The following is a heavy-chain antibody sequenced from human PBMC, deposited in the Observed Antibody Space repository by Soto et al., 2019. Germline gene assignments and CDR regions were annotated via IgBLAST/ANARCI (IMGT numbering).Heavy chain of an antibody. CDR3: ARSPEATVTAFDY. D-gene: IGHD4-17*01. V-gene: IGHV4-31*03. CDR1: GGSISSGGYY. Sequence: QVQLQESGPGLVKPSQTLSLTCTVSGGSISSGGYYWSWIRQHPGKGLEWIGYIYYSGSTYYNPPLKGRVTISVDTSKIQFSLQLSSVTAADTAVYYCARSPEATVTAFDYWGQGTLVTVSS. CDR2: IYYSGST. J-gene: IGHJ4*02.